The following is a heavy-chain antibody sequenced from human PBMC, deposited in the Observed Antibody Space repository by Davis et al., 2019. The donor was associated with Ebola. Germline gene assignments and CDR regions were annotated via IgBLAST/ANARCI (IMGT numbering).Heavy chain of an antibody. CDR3: AKDGSRAAAGTSYYYYYGMDV. Sequence: GESLKISCAASGFTFSSYAMSWVRQAPGKGLEWVSAISGSGGSTYYADSVKGRFTISRDNSKNTLYLQMNSLRAEDTAVYYCAKDGSRAAAGTSYYYYYGMDVWGQGTTVTVSS. J-gene: IGHJ6*02. D-gene: IGHD6-13*01. CDR2: ISGSGGST. CDR1: GFTFSSYA. V-gene: IGHV3-23*01.